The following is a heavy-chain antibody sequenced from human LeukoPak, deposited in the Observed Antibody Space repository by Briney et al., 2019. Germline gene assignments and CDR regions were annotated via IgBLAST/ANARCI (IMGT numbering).Heavy chain of an antibody. CDR2: IYSGGST. CDR1: GFTVSSNY. V-gene: IGHV3-53*01. CDR3: AREWGMATITYFDY. J-gene: IGHJ4*02. Sequence: GGSLRLSCAASGFTVSSNYMSWVRQAPGKGLEWVSVIYSGGSTYYADSVKGRFTISRDNSKNTLYLQMNSLRAEDTAVYYCAREWGMATITYFDYWGQGTLVTVSS. D-gene: IGHD5-24*01.